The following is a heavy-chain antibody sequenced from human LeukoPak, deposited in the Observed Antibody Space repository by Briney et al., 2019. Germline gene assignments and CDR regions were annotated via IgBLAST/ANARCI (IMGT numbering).Heavy chain of an antibody. D-gene: IGHD1-26*01. Sequence: SETLSLTCTVSGGSIRSSTYNWGWIRQPPGKGLEWIGSIHYTGTTYYNPSLKSRVTISLDTSKNQFSLKLSSVTAADTAAYYCVRTGGSFYFYYYMDVWGKGTTVTVSS. CDR2: IHYTGTT. J-gene: IGHJ6*03. CDR1: GGSIRSSTYN. CDR3: VRTGGSFYFYYYMDV. V-gene: IGHV4-39*07.